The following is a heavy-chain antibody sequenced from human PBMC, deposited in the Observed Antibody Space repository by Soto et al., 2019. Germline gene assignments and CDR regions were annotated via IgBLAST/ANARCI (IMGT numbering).Heavy chain of an antibody. CDR3: ARSTVIQIDNWFDP. J-gene: IGHJ5*02. CDR2: IYYSGST. D-gene: IGHD4-17*01. V-gene: IGHV4-39*01. CDR1: GGSISSSSYY. Sequence: SEALSLSWTGSGGSISSSSYYWGWIRQAPGKGLEWIGSIYYSGSTYYNPSLKSRVTISVDTSKNQFSLKLSSVTAADTAVYYCARSTVIQIDNWFDPWGQGTLVTVSS.